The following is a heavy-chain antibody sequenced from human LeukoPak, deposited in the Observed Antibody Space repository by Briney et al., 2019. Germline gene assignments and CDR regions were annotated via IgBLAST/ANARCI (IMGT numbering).Heavy chain of an antibody. Sequence: ASVKVSCKASGYTCTGYYMHWVRQAPGQGLEWMGWINPNSGGTNYAQKFQGRVTMTRDTSISTAYMELSRLRSDDTAVYYCARVVCSSTSCYDAFDIWGQGTMVTVSS. CDR2: INPNSGGT. CDR3: ARVVCSSTSCYDAFDI. D-gene: IGHD2-2*01. J-gene: IGHJ3*02. V-gene: IGHV1-2*02. CDR1: GYTCTGYY.